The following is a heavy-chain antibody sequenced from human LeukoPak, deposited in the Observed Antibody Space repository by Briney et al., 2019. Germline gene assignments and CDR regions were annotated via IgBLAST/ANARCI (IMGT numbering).Heavy chain of an antibody. V-gene: IGHV4-31*03. CDR3: ARDLSYWFDP. J-gene: IGHJ5*02. CDR2: ISYSGNT. CDR1: CDSISSGGDY. Sequence: SQTLSLTCTVSCDSISSGGDYWTWIRQHPGKGLEWIGYISYSGNTYYNPSLKSRITISVDTSKNQFSLKLSSVTAADTAVYSCARDLSYWFDPWGQGTLVTVSS.